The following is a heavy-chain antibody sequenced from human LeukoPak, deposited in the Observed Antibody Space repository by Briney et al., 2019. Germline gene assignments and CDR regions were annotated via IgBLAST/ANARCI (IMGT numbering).Heavy chain of an antibody. CDR2: ISYDGSNK. Sequence: GRSLRLSCAASGFTFSSYAMHWVRQAPGKGLEWVAVISYDGSNKYYADSVKGRFTISRDNSKNTLYLQMNSLRAEDTAVYYCASPYYYGSGRGTGGYFDYWGQGTLVTVSS. D-gene: IGHD3-10*01. CDR3: ASPYYYGSGRGTGGYFDY. V-gene: IGHV3-30-3*01. J-gene: IGHJ4*02. CDR1: GFTFSSYA.